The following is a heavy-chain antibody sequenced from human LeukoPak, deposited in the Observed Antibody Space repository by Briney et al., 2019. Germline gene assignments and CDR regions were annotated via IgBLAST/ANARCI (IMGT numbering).Heavy chain of an antibody. D-gene: IGHD1-26*01. CDR1: GGSFSGYY. J-gene: IGHJ4*02. CDR3: ARDWMLGATFEVQGPVDY. V-gene: IGHV4-34*01. CDR2: INHSGST. Sequence: SETLSLTCAVYGGSFSGYYWSWIRQPPGKGLEWIGEINHSGSTNYNPSLKSRVTISVDTSKNQFSLKLSSVTAADTAVYYCARDWMLGATFEVQGPVDYWGQGTLLTVSS.